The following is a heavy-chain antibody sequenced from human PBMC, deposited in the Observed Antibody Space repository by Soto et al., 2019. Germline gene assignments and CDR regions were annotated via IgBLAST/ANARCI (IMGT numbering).Heavy chain of an antibody. CDR1: GFSLSTSGMC. Sequence: SGPTLVNPTQTLTLTCTFSGFSLSTSGMCVSWIRQPPGKALEWLALIDWDDDKYYSTSLKTRLTISKDTSKNQVVLTMTNMDIVDTATYSCARYDSTPGRFDYWGKGTLVPVSS. D-gene: IGHD3-22*01. CDR3: ARYDSTPGRFDY. J-gene: IGHJ4*02. V-gene: IGHV2-70*01. CDR2: IDWDDDK.